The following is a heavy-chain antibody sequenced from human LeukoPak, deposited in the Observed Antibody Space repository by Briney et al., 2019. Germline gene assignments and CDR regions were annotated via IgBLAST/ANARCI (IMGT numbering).Heavy chain of an antibody. CDR1: GYTFTGYY. Sequence: AAVKVSCKASGYTFTGYYMHWVRQAPGQGLEWMGWINYDSGGTNYAQKFQGRVTMTRDTSISTAYMELSRLRSDDTAVYYCARAPNPRYCSGGSCLTPFDYWGQGTLVTVSS. D-gene: IGHD2-15*01. V-gene: IGHV1-2*02. CDR2: INYDSGGT. CDR3: ARAPNPRYCSGGSCLTPFDY. J-gene: IGHJ4*02.